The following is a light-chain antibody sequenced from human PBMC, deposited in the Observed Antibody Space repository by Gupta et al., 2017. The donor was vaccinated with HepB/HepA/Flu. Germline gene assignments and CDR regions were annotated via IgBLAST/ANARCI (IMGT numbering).Light chain of an antibody. CDR2: YAS. CDR1: QSIGTS. V-gene: IGKV6D-21*02. CDR3: RKSTRLPLT. Sequence: EIVLTQSPDFQSVTPKEKVTITCRASQSIGTSLHWYQQNTHQSPKLLIKYASQSISGVPSRFGSSGFAGDDITLINSMEDEDAAADYCRKSTRLPLTFGGGTKVEIK. J-gene: IGKJ4*01.